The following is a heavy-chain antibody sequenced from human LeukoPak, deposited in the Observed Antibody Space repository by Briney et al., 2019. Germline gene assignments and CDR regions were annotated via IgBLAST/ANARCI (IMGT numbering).Heavy chain of an antibody. CDR1: GGSISSSSYY. Sequence: PSETLSLTCTVSGGSISSSSYYWGWIRQPPGKGLEWIGSIYYSGSTYYNPSLKSRVTISVDTSKNQFSLKLSSVTAADTAVYYCARHPPVNWFDPWGQGTLVTVPS. V-gene: IGHV4-39*01. CDR3: ARHPPVNWFDP. CDR2: IYYSGST. J-gene: IGHJ5*02.